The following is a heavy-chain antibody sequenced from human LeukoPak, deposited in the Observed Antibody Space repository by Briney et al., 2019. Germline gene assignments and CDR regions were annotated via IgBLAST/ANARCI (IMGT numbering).Heavy chain of an antibody. CDR1: GFTFSSYW. CDR3: ARGDSGSYFDY. Sequence: PGGSLRLSCAASGFTFSSYWMHWVRQAPGKGLVWVSRINSDGSSTSYADSVKGRFTIPRDNAKNTLYLQMNSLRAEDTAVYYCARGDSGSYFDYWGQGTLVTVSS. V-gene: IGHV3-74*01. CDR2: INSDGSST. J-gene: IGHJ4*02. D-gene: IGHD1-26*01.